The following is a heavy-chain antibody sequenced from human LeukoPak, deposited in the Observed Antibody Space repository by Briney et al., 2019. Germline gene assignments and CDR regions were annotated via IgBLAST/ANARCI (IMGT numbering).Heavy chain of an antibody. Sequence: GGSLRLSCAASGFTFSSYAMSWVRQAPGKGLEWVSAISGSGGSTYYADSVKGRFTISRDNSKNTLYLQMNSQRAEDTAVYYCAKVYYSNYYYYGMDVWGQGTTVTVSS. CDR2: ISGSGGST. CDR1: GFTFSSYA. V-gene: IGHV3-23*01. D-gene: IGHD4-11*01. CDR3: AKVYYSNYYYYGMDV. J-gene: IGHJ6*02.